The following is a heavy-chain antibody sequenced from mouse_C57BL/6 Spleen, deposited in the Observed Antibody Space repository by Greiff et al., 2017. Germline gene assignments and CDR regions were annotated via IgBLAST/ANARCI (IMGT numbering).Heavy chain of an antibody. CDR1: GYSITSGYY. CDR2: ISYDGSN. V-gene: IGHV3-6*01. J-gene: IGHJ3*01. CDR3: ARDYSTSWFAY. Sequence: DVQLQESGPGLVKPSQSLSLTCSVTGYSITSGYYWNWIRQFPGNKLEWMGYISYDGSNNYNPSLKNRISITRDTSKNQFFLKLNSVTTEDTATYYCARDYSTSWFAYWGQGTLVTVSA. D-gene: IGHD2-5*01.